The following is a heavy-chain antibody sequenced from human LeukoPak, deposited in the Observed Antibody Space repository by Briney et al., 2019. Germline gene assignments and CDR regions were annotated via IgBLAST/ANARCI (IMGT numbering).Heavy chain of an antibody. D-gene: IGHD3-22*01. Sequence: LRLSCAASGFTFSSYEMNWVRQPPGKGLEWIGSIYYSGSTYYNPSLKSRVTISVDTSKNQFSLKLSSVTAADTAVYYCARQVRHYDSSGYCNYWGQGTLVTVSS. J-gene: IGHJ4*02. CDR3: ARQVRHYDSSGYCNY. CDR1: GFTFSSYE. CDR2: IYYSGST. V-gene: IGHV4-39*01.